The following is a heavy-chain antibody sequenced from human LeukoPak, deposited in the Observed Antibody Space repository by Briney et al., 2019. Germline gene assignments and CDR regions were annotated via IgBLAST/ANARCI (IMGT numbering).Heavy chain of an antibody. D-gene: IGHD6-6*01. CDR3: AKQIEYSSSSAYFAF. V-gene: IGHV3-23*01. CDR2: ISDDAGST. Sequence: GGSLRLSCAASGFTFSGYAMSWVRQAPGKGLEWVSAISDDAGSTYHADSVKGRFTISRDNSKNTLYLQMNSLRADDTAVYYCAKQIEYSSSSAYFAFWGQGALVTVSS. CDR1: GFTFSGYA. J-gene: IGHJ4*02.